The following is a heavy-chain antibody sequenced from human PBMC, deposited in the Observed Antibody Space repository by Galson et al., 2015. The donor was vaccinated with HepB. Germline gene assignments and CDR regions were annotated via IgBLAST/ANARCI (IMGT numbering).Heavy chain of an antibody. CDR3: ARDPVVVTPIGGGYAFDI. Sequence: SVKVSCKASGYTFTSYYMHWVRQAPGQGLEWMGIINPSGGSTSYAQKFQGRVTMTRDTSTSTVYMELSSLRSEDTAVYYCARDPVVVTPIGGGYAFDIWGQGTMVTVSS. V-gene: IGHV1-46*01. CDR1: GYTFTSYY. D-gene: IGHD2-21*02. J-gene: IGHJ3*02. CDR2: INPSGGST.